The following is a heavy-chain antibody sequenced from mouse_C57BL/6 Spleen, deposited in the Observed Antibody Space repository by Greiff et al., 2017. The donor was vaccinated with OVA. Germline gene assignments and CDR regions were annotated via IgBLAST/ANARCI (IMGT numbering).Heavy chain of an antibody. CDR3: TGGYYYGSSYAMDY. CDR2: IRLKSDNYAT. V-gene: IGHV6-3*01. D-gene: IGHD1-1*01. CDR1: GFTFSNYW. J-gene: IGHJ4*01. Sequence: EVKLVASGGGLVQPGGSMKLSCVASGFTFSNYWMNWVRQSPEKGLEWVAQIRLKSDNYATHYAESVKGRFTISRDDSKSSVYLQMNNLRAEDTGIYYCTGGYYYGSSYAMDYWGQGTSVTVSS.